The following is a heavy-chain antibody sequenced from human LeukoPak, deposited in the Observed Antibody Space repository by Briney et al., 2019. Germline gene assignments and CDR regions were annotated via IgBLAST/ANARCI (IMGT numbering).Heavy chain of an antibody. J-gene: IGHJ3*02. V-gene: IGHV5-51*01. Sequence: GESLKISCKGSGYSFTSYWIGWVRQMPGKGLEWMGIIYPGDSDTRYSPSFQGQVTISADKSISTAYLQWSSLKASDTAMYYCARLPPGSWGDDAFDIWGQGTMVTVSS. CDR1: GYSFTSYW. CDR2: IYPGDSDT. CDR3: ARLPPGSWGDDAFDI. D-gene: IGHD1-26*01.